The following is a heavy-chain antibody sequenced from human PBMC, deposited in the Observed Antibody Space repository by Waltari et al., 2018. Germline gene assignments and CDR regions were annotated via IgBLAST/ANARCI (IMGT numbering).Heavy chain of an antibody. D-gene: IGHD3-10*01. CDR1: GGSISNYY. V-gene: IGHV4-4*07. J-gene: IGHJ3*02. Sequence: QVQLQESGPGLVKPSETLSLTCTVSGGSISNYYWSWIRQPAGKGLEWIGRLYSSGGTNYNPSLKSRLTMSIDTSKNQVSLKLSSVTAEDTAVYYCRVPGDAFDIWGQGTMVTVSS. CDR3: RVPGDAFDI. CDR2: LYSSGGT.